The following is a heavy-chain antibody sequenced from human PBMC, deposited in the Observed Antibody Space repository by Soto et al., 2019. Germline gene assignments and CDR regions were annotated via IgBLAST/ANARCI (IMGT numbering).Heavy chain of an antibody. Sequence: PSETLSLTCAVYGGSFSGYYWSWIRQPPGKGLEWIGEINHSGSTNYNPSLKSRVTISVDTSKNQFSLKLSSVTAADTAVYYCARGRSRFYYASGSYYRYYYYYGMDVWGQGTTVTAP. J-gene: IGHJ6*02. CDR1: GGSFSGYY. CDR2: INHSGST. CDR3: ARGRSRFYYASGSYYRYYYYYGMDV. D-gene: IGHD3-10*01. V-gene: IGHV4-34*01.